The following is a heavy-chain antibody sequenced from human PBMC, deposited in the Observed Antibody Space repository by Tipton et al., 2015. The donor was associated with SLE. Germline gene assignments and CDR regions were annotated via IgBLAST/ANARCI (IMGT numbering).Heavy chain of an antibody. D-gene: IGHD4-11*01. Sequence: SLRLSCAASGFTFSSYAMHWVRQAPGKGLEWVAVISYDGSNKYYADSVKGRFTISRDNSKNTLYLQMNSLRAEDTAVYYCARIPCRQSQWCLDLWGRGALVTVSS. J-gene: IGHJ2*01. CDR1: GFTFSSYA. CDR2: ISYDGSNK. CDR3: ARIPCRQSQWCLDL. V-gene: IGHV3-30*04.